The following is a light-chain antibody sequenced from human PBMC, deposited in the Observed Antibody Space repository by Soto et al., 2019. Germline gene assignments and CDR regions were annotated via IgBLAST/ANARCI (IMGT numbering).Light chain of an antibody. J-gene: IGLJ1*01. CDR3: AAWDDSFNGNV. V-gene: IGLV1-40*01. CDR2: GNS. CDR1: SSNIGAGYD. Sequence: QSVLTQPPSVSGAPGQRVTISCTGSSSNIGAGYDVHWYQQLPGTAPKLLIYGNSNRPSGVPDRFSGSKSGTSASLAISGLQSEDEADYYCAAWDDSFNGNVLGTGTKVTVL.